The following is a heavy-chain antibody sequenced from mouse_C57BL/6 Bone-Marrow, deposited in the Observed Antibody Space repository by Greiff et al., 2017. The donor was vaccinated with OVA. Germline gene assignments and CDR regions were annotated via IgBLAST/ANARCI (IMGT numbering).Heavy chain of an antibody. CDR1: GFNIQNTY. V-gene: IGHV14-3*01. Sequence: VQLQQSVAELVRPGASVKLSCTASGFNIQNTYMHWVKQRPDQGLEWIGRIDPANGNTKYAPKFQGKATITADTSSNTAYLQLSSLTSEDTAIYYCARVRRYAMDYWGQGTSVTVSS. CDR2: IDPANGNT. CDR3: ARVRRYAMDY. J-gene: IGHJ4*01. D-gene: IGHD2-14*01.